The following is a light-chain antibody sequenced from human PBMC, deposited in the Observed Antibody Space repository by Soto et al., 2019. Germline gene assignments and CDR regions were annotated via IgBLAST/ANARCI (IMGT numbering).Light chain of an antibody. Sequence: NFMLTQPHSVSESPGKTVTISCTRSSGSIASNYVQWFQQRPGSSPTTVIYEDHQRPSGVPDRFSGSIDSSSNSASLTISRLRTEDEADYYCQSYDSSDQVFGGGTQLTVL. CDR2: EDH. CDR3: QSYDSSDQV. CDR1: SGSIASNY. J-gene: IGLJ3*02. V-gene: IGLV6-57*01.